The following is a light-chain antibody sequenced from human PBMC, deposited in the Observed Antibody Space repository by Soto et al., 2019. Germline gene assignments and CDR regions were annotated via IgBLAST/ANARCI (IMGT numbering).Light chain of an antibody. V-gene: IGKV3-20*01. CDR3: QQDGHSPIT. Sequence: EIVLTQSPGTLSLSPGERVTLSCRASQSLSGNYLAWYQQKPGQAPKFLIYGASNRATGIPDRFSGGGYGTDFALTINRLEPEDFAVYYCQQDGHSPITFGQGTRLEIK. J-gene: IGKJ5*01. CDR1: QSLSGNY. CDR2: GAS.